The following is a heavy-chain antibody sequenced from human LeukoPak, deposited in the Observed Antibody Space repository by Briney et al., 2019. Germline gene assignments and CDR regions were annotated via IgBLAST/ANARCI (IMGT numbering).Heavy chain of an antibody. CDR2: ISGSGGST. D-gene: IGHD2-15*01. J-gene: IGHJ1*01. V-gene: IGHV3-23*01. CDR1: GFTFSSYA. Sequence: QPGGSLRLSCAASGFTFSSYAMSWVRQAPGKGLEWVSAISGSGGSTYYADSVKGRFTISRDNSKNTLYLQMKSLRAEDTAVYYCAKIPWGRVVVTATSEYSHHWGQGTLVTVSS. CDR3: AKIPWGRVVVTATSEYSHH.